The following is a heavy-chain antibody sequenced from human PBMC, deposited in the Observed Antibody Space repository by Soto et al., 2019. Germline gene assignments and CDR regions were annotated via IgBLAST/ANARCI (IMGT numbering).Heavy chain of an antibody. CDR1: GFTFSSYG. CDR2: IWYDGSNK. V-gene: IGHV3-33*01. J-gene: IGHJ6*02. D-gene: IGHD2-15*01. CDR3: ASEYCSGGSCYYYGMDV. Sequence: QVQLVESGGGVVQPGRSLRLSCAASGFTFSSYGMHWXRXXXXXGLGWVAVIWYDGSNKYYADSVKGRFTISRDNSKNTLYLXXXXXXXXXXXVYYCASEYCSGGSCYYYGMDVWGQGTTVTVSS.